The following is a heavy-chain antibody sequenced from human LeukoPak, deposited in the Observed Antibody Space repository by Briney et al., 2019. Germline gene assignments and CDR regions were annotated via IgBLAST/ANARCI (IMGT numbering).Heavy chain of an antibody. CDR1: GFTFSSYT. D-gene: IGHD1-1*01. CDR3: ARDQDWNDRGGLDY. J-gene: IGHJ4*02. V-gene: IGHV3-21*01. CDR2: TSTSSIYI. Sequence: PGGSLRLSCAASGFTFSSYTMNWVRQAPGKGLEWVSSTSTSSIYIYYTDSLKGRLTISRDNARNSLYLQMNSLKAEDTAVYYCARDQDWNDRGGLDYWGQGTLVTVSS.